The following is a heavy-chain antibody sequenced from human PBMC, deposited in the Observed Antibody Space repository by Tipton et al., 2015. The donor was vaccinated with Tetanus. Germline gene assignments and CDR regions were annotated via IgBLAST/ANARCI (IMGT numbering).Heavy chain of an antibody. D-gene: IGHD2-15*01. Sequence: SLRLSCAASGFIFSSYGIHWVRQAPGKGLEWVAVSWYDGTDKYYADSVKGRFTISRDNSKNTLYLQMNSLRAEDRAVYYCARGADCSGGSCFSGAFDNWGQGTQVPVSS. CDR1: GFIFSSYG. J-gene: IGHJ4*02. CDR2: SWYDGTDK. CDR3: ARGADCSGGSCFSGAFDN. V-gene: IGHV3-33*01.